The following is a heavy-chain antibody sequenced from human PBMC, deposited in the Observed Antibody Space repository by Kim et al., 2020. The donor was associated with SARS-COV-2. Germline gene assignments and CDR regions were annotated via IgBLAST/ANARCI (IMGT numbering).Heavy chain of an antibody. CDR1: GFTFSSYA. Sequence: GGSLRLSCAASGFTFSSYAMSWVRQAPGKGLGWVSAISGSGGSTYYADSVKGRFTISRDNSKNTLYLQMNSLRAEDTAVYYCAKDMVIYGSGSYFEEPFDYWGQGTLVTVSS. V-gene: IGHV3-23*01. CDR3: AKDMVIYGSGSYFEEPFDY. D-gene: IGHD3-10*01. CDR2: ISGSGGST. J-gene: IGHJ4*02.